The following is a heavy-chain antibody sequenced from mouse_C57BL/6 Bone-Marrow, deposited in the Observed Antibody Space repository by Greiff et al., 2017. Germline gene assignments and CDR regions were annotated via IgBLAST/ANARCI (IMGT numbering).Heavy chain of an antibody. CDR3: AREGYDYDVDYYAMDY. CDR2: ISDGGSYT. CDR1: GFTFSSYA. V-gene: IGHV5-4*01. D-gene: IGHD2-4*01. J-gene: IGHJ4*01. Sequence: VQLKESGGGLVKPGGSLKLSCAASGFTFSSYAMSWVRQTPEKRLEWVATISDGGSYTYYPDNVKGRFTISRDNAKNNLYLQMSHLKSEDTAMYYCAREGYDYDVDYYAMDYWGQGTSVTVSS.